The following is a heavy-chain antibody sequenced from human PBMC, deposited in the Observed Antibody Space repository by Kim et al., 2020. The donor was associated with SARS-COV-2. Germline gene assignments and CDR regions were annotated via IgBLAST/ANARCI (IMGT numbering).Heavy chain of an antibody. V-gene: IGHV4-4*02. D-gene: IGHD3-10*01. CDR1: GGSISSSNW. CDR3: ARGGIYGSGSYDY. Sequence: SETLSLTCAVSGGSISSSNWWSWVRQPPGKGLEWIGEIYHSGSTNYNPSLKSRVTISVDKSKNQFSLKLSSVTAADTAVYYCARGGIYGSGSYDYWGQGTLVTVSS. CDR2: IYHSGST. J-gene: IGHJ4*02.